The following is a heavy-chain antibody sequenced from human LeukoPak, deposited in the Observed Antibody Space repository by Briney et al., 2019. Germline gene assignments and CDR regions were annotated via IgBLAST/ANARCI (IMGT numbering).Heavy chain of an antibody. Sequence: QTGGSLRLSCAVTGFTFSSYAMSWVRQAPGKGLEWVSAISGSGGSTYYADSVKGRFTISRDNSKNTLYLQMNSLRAEDTAVYYCAKSRDYGGPTLFDYWGQGTLVTVSS. V-gene: IGHV3-23*01. J-gene: IGHJ4*02. CDR2: ISGSGGST. D-gene: IGHD4-23*01. CDR1: GFTFSSYA. CDR3: AKSRDYGGPTLFDY.